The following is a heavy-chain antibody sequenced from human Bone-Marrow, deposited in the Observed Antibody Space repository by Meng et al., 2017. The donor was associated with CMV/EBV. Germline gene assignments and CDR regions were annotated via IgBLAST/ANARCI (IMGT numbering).Heavy chain of an antibody. V-gene: IGHV3-21*01. CDR2: ISTTSSYI. CDR3: AKPPAIYCSSTSCRGNYYGMDV. Sequence: GESLKISCAASGFTFSAFSMNWVRQAPGKGLEWVSSISTTSSYIYYADSVKGRFTISRDNAKNSLILQMNGLRAEDTAVYYCAKPPAIYCSSTSCRGNYYGMDVWGQGTTVTVSS. CDR1: GFTFSAFS. J-gene: IGHJ6*02. D-gene: IGHD2-2*01.